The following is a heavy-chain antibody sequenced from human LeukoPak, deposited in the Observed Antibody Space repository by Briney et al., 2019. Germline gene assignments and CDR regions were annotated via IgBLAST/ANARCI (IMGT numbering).Heavy chain of an antibody. J-gene: IGHJ4*02. CDR2: IKQDGSEK. Sequence: GGSLRLSCAASGFTFSNSWMTWVRQAPGKGLEWVANIKQDGSEKYYVDSVKGRFTISRDNAKNSLYLQMNSLRAEDTAVYYSARRRGLEYWGQGTLVTVSS. V-gene: IGHV3-7*01. CDR1: GFTFSNSW. D-gene: IGHD3-10*01. CDR3: ARRRGLEY.